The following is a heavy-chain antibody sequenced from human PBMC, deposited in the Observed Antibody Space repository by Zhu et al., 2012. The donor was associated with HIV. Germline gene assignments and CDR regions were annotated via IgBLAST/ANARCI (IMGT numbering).Heavy chain of an antibody. Sequence: VQLVESGGGLVKPGGSLRLSCVASGFPFSNAWMSWVRQSLGKGLECIGRIRSSTDGGTTDYAAPVKGRFTISRDDSKNMVFLQMDRLNIDDTGVYYCTTDAGDYLTDFDYVGPGNPGHRLL. CDR2: IRSSTDGGTT. V-gene: IGHV3-15*01. CDR1: GFPFSNAW. D-gene: IGHD5-12*01. CDR3: TTDAGDYLTDFDY. J-gene: IGHJ4*02.